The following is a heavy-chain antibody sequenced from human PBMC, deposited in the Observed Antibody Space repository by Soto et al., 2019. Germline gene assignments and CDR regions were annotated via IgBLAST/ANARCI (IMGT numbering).Heavy chain of an antibody. D-gene: IGHD1-26*01. Sequence: GASVKVSCKASGYTFTGYYMHWVRQAPGQGLEWMGWINPNSGGTNYAQKFQGWVTMTTDTSTSTAYMELRSLRSDDTAVYYCARDAAVGLFDYWGQGTLVTVSS. CDR3: ARDAAVGLFDY. V-gene: IGHV1-2*04. J-gene: IGHJ4*02. CDR1: GYTFTGYY. CDR2: INPNSGGT.